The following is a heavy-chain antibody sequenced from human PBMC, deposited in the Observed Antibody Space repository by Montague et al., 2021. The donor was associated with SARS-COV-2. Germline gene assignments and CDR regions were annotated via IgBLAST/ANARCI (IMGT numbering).Heavy chain of an antibody. V-gene: IGHV4-39*01. CDR3: ARLGFVELWLNLGWFDP. CDR1: GDSIRSSGYY. D-gene: IGHD3-16*02. J-gene: IGHJ5*02. Sequence: ETLSLTCSVSGDSIRSSGYYWGWIRQPPGKGLKWIGTVYYSGSTNYNPSLKSRVTMPVDTSKNQFSLELRSVTAADTAAYYCARLGFVELWLNLGWFDPWGQGTLVTVSS. CDR2: VYYSGST.